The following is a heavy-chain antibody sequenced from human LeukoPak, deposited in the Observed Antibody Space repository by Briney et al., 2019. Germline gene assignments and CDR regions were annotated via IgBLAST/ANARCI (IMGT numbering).Heavy chain of an antibody. D-gene: IGHD6-19*01. Sequence: GGSLRLSCAASGFTFYDYAMHWVRHAPGKGLEWGSLISWDGGCTYYADSVKGRFTISRDNGKNSLYLQMNSLRAEDTGLYYCGKDIVGSRGWPEEQYLASWGQRTLVTVSS. CDR3: GKDIVGSRGWPEEQYLAS. CDR1: GFTFYDYA. V-gene: IGHV3-43D*03. CDR2: ISWDGGCT. J-gene: IGHJ4*02.